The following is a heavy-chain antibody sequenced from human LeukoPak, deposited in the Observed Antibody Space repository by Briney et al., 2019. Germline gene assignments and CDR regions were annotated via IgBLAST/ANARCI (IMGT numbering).Heavy chain of an antibody. V-gene: IGHV1-8*01. CDR3: ARARRSKTIVVVVAATLWFDP. D-gene: IGHD2-15*01. Sequence: ASVKVSCKASGYTFTSYDINWVRQATGQGLEWMGWMNPSSGNTGYAQKFQGRVTMTRNTSISTAYMELSSLRSEDTAVYYCARARRSKTIVVVVAATLWFDPWGQGTLVTVSS. CDR1: GYTFTSYD. J-gene: IGHJ5*02. CDR2: MNPSSGNT.